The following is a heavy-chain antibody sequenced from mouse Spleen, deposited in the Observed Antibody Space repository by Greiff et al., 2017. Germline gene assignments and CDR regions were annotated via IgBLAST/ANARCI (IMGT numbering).Heavy chain of an antibody. J-gene: IGHJ2*01. CDR1: GYTFTSYW. Sequence: QVQLQQSGAELVKPGASVKLSCKASGYTFTSYWMHWVKQRPGQGLEWIGMIHPNSGSTNYNEKFKSKATLTVDKSSSTAYMQLSSLTSEDSAVYYCARGPYYGNYADYWGQGTTLTVSS. D-gene: IGHD2-10*01. V-gene: IGHV1-64*01. CDR2: IHPNSGST. CDR3: ARGPYYGNYADY.